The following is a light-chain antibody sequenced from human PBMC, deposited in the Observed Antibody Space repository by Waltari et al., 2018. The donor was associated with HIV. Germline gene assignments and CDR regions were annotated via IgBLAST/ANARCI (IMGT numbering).Light chain of an antibody. CDR3: QQYSTFPGT. CDR2: KAS. Sequence: EIKMTQTPSALSASVGDRVTITCRASQTISDWLAWYQQRPGKAPKLLIVKASGLESGVPSRFSCSLSGTEFTLTISSLQPDDLATYYCQQYSTFPGTFGQGTKVEI. CDR1: QTISDW. J-gene: IGKJ1*01. V-gene: IGKV1-5*03.